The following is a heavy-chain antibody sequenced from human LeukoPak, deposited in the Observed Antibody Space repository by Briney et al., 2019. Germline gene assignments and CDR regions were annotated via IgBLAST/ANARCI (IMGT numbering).Heavy chain of an antibody. Sequence: GGSLKLSCADSGFTFSSYNMNWVRQAPGKGLEWVSYISYSSSTIYYAESVKGRFTISRDNAKSSLYLQMNSLRDEDTAVYYCARDNRGGWPFDFWGQGALSPSPQ. CDR2: ISYSSSTI. J-gene: IGHJ4*02. V-gene: IGHV3-48*02. CDR3: ARDNRGGWPFDF. D-gene: IGHD6-19*01. CDR1: GFTFSSYN.